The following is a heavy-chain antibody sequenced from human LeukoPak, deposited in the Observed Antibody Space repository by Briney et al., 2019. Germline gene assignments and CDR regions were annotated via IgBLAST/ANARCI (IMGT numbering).Heavy chain of an antibody. CDR3: TSDTVDTALGIDY. CDR1: GFTFSSHW. V-gene: IGHV3-74*01. J-gene: IGHJ4*02. Sequence: GGSLRLSCAASGFTFSSHWMHWVRQAPGKGLVWVSRINSVGSRTDYADSVKGRFTISRDNARNTLYLQMNSLRAEGTAVYYCTSDTVDTALGIDYWGQGTLVTVSS. CDR2: INSVGSRT. D-gene: IGHD5-18*01.